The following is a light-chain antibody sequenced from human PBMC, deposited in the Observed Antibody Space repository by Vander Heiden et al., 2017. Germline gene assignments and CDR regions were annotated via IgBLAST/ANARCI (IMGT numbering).Light chain of an antibody. Sequence: IRMTSRHPPCLTSVGDRVTITCRASQITDNFLAWYQQKPGKAPKLLIYKASTLESGVPSRFSGSGSGTEFTLTISSLQPDDFATYYCQQYTSYSGTFGQGTKVEIK. CDR2: KAS. V-gene: IGKV1-5*03. CDR3: QQYTSYSGT. J-gene: IGKJ1*01. CDR1: QITDNF.